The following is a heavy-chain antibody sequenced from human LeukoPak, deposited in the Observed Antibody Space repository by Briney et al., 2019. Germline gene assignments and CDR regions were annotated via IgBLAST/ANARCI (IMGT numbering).Heavy chain of an antibody. V-gene: IGHV3-30*18. D-gene: IGHD3-10*01. J-gene: IGHJ4*02. CDR2: ISYDGSNK. CDR3: AKDQGALLLWFGESTFDY. CDR1: GFTFSYAW. Sequence: GGSLRLSCVASGFTFSYAWMNWVRQAPGKGLEWVAVISYDGSNKYYADSVKGRFTISRDNSKNTLYLQMNSLRAEDTAVYYCAKDQGALLLWFGESTFDYWGQGTLVTVSP.